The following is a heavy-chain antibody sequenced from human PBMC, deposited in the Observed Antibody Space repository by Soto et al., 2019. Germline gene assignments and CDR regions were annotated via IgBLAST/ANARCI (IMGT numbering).Heavy chain of an antibody. J-gene: IGHJ6*02. CDR3: AREYCSGGSCYSYYYGMDV. CDR1: GGSISSSSYY. Sequence: QLQLQESGPGLVKPSETLSLTCTVSGGSISSSSYYWGWIRQPPGKGLEWIGSIYYSGSTYYNPSLKSRVPISVHTXTTXFXPKLSSVPAADTAVYYCAREYCSGGSCYSYYYGMDVWGQGTTVTVSS. D-gene: IGHD2-15*01. V-gene: IGHV4-39*01. CDR2: IYYSGST.